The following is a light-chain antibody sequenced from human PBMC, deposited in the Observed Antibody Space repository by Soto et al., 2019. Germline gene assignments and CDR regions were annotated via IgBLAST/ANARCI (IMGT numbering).Light chain of an antibody. Sequence: DIVMTQSPLSLPVTPGEPASTSCRSSQSLLHSNGYTYLDWYLQKPGQSPQLLVYLGSNRASGVPARLSGSGSGTDFTRKSSGVQAEDVGVYYCMQDLQTPWTFGQGDKVDIK. V-gene: IGKV2-28*01. J-gene: IGKJ1*01. CDR3: MQDLQTPWT. CDR2: LGS. CDR1: QSLLHSNGYTY.